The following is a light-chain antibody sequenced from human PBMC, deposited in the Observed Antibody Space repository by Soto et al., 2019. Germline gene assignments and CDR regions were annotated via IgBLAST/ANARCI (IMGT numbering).Light chain of an antibody. CDR2: ATS. Sequence: DIQMTQSPSSLSASVGDRFTITCRASQSVTSSLNWYQQKPGKAPKFLIYATSNLQNGVPSRFSGSGSGTEFTLTISSLQPEDFATYYCQQSYGTPPTFGQGTK. CDR3: QQSYGTPPT. J-gene: IGKJ1*01. CDR1: QSVTSS. V-gene: IGKV1-39*01.